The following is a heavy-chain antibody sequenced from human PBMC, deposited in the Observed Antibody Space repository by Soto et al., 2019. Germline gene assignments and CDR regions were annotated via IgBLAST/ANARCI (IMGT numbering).Heavy chain of an antibody. Sequence: PGGSLRLSCAASGFKFSNYAMSWVRQAPGKGLEWVSSISSTTNYIYYGDSMKGRFTISRDNAKSSLYLEMNSLRAEDTAVYYCARESEDLTSNFDYWGQGTLVTVSS. CDR2: ISSTTNYI. J-gene: IGHJ4*02. CDR1: GFKFSNYA. V-gene: IGHV3-21*06. CDR3: ARESEDLTSNFDY.